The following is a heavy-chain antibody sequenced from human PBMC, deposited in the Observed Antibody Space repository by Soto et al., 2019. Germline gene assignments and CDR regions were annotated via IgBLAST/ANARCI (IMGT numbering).Heavy chain of an antibody. V-gene: IGHV1-3*01. D-gene: IGHD3-22*01. CDR1: GYTFTNYA. J-gene: IGHJ4*02. CDR3: ARGERYYYDTSGYFGFDY. CDR2: INAGNGNT. Sequence: ASVKVSCKTSGYTFTNYAIHWVRQAPGQRLEWMGWINAGNGNTKYSQKFQGRVTITRDTSASTAYMELSSLRSEDTAVYYCARGERYYYDTSGYFGFDYWGQGTLVTVSS.